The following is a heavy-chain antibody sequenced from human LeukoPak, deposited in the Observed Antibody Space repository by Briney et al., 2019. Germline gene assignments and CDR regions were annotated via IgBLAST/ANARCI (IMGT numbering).Heavy chain of an antibody. D-gene: IGHD5-18*01. CDR3: ARYGSPGDTAIVKGDY. V-gene: IGHV1-69*06. Sequence: GASVKVSCKASGYTFTSYGISWVRQAPGQGLEWMGGIIPIFGTANYAQKFQGRVTITADKSTSTAYMELSSLRSGDTAVYYCARYGSPGDTAIVKGDYWGQGTLVTVSS. CDR1: GYTFTSYG. J-gene: IGHJ4*02. CDR2: IIPIFGTA.